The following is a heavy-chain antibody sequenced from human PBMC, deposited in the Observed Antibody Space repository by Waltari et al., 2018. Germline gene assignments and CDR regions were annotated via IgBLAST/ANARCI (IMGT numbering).Heavy chain of an antibody. CDR2: INRSGST. CDR3: ARADRGPRSGSSATPAWGP. Sequence: QVQLQQWGAGLLKPSETLSLTCAVYGGSFSVYSWSWIRQPPGKGLEWIGEINRSGSTNYNPSIKSRVTISLDTSKNHCALKLSSVTAADTAVYYCARADRGPRSGSSATPAWGPWGQGTLVTVSS. D-gene: IGHD1-26*01. J-gene: IGHJ5*02. V-gene: IGHV4-34*01. CDR1: GGSFSVYS.